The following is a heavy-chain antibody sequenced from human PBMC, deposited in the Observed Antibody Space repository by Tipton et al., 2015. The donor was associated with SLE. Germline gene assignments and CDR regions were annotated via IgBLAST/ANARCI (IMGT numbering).Heavy chain of an antibody. CDR1: GFTFSSYA. CDR3: AKDIDHYGSGSPSFDY. D-gene: IGHD3-10*01. V-gene: IGHV3-23*01. Sequence: GSLRLSCAASGFTFSSYAMSWVRQAPGKGLEWVSAISGSGGSTYYADSVKGRFTISRDNSKNTLYLQMNSLRAEDTAVYYCAKDIDHYGSGSPSFDYWGQGTLVTVSS. CDR2: ISGSGGST. J-gene: IGHJ4*02.